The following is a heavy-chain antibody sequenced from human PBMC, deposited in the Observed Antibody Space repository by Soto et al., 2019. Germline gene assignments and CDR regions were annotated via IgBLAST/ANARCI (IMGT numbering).Heavy chain of an antibody. CDR3: VRDTSFDY. D-gene: IGHD3-16*01. Sequence: EVQLVESGGGLVKPGGSLRLSCAASGFTFSSYDMHWVRQAPGKGLEYISVISRNGGITYYANSVKGRFTISRDNSKNMMYLQMGSLRAEDMAVYYCVRDTSFDYWGQGTLVTVSS. J-gene: IGHJ4*02. V-gene: IGHV3-64*01. CDR1: GFTFSSYD. CDR2: ISRNGGIT.